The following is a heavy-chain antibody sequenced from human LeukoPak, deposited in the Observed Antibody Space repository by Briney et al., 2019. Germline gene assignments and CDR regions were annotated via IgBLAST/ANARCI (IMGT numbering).Heavy chain of an antibody. Sequence: ASVKVSCKASGGTFSSYAISWVRQAPGQGLEWMGRIIPILGIANYAQKFQGRGTITADKSTSTAYMELSSLRSEDTAVYYCLAGGGLADLSDYWGQGTLVTVSS. CDR3: LAGGGLADLSDY. CDR1: GGTFSSYA. D-gene: IGHD2-8*02. J-gene: IGHJ4*02. V-gene: IGHV1-69*04. CDR2: IIPILGIA.